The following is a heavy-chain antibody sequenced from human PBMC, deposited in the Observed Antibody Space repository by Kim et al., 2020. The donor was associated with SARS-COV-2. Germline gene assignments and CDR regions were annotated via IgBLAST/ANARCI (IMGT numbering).Heavy chain of an antibody. D-gene: IGHD6-13*01. CDR3: ASGGRYSSSWRAFDP. V-gene: IGHV1-2*02. J-gene: IGHJ5*02. Sequence: QKFQGRVTMTRDTSISTAYMELSRLRSDDTAVYYCASGGRYSSSWRAFDPWGQGTLVTVSS.